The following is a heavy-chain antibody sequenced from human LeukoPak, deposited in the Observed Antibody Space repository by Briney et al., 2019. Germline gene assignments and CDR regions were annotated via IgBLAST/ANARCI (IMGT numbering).Heavy chain of an antibody. Sequence: SETLSLTCTVSGGSISNYYWSWIRQPPGKGLEWIGYIYYSGSTNYNPSLKSRVTISVDTSKNQFSLKLSSVIAADTAVYYCARTTEGYCSSASCFGFSYSYYMDVWGKGTTVTISS. D-gene: IGHD2-2*01. CDR2: IYYSGST. J-gene: IGHJ6*03. CDR3: ARTTEGYCSSASCFGFSYSYYMDV. V-gene: IGHV4-59*01. CDR1: GGSISNYY.